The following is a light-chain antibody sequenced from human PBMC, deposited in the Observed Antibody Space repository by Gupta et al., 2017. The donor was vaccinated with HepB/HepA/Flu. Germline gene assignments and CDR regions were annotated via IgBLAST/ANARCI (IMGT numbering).Light chain of an antibody. CDR2: AAS. Sequence: DIQMTQSPSSLSASVGDRVTITCRASQSISTYLNWYQQKPGKAPNLLIFAASSLQSGVPSRFSGSGSGTDFTLTITRLQPEDFATYYCQQSYIIPRSFGQGTKVEIK. CDR3: QQSYIIPRS. V-gene: IGKV1-39*01. J-gene: IGKJ2*04. CDR1: QSISTY.